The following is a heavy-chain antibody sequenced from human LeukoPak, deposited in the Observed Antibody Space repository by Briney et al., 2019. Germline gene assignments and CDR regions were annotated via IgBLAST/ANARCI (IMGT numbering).Heavy chain of an antibody. CDR2: INHSGST. V-gene: IGHV4-34*01. CDR1: GGSISSYY. CDR3: ARRGVGRLLAAAFDI. J-gene: IGHJ3*02. D-gene: IGHD3-22*01. Sequence: PSETLSLTCTVSGGSISSYYWSWIRQSPGKGLEWIGEINHSGSTNYNPSLKSRVTISVDTSKNQFSLNLSSVTAADTAVYYCARRGVGRLLAAAFDIWGQGTMVTVSS.